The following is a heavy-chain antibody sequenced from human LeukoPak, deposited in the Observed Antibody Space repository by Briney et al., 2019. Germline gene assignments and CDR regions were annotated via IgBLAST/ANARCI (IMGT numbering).Heavy chain of an antibody. V-gene: IGHV4-4*07. D-gene: IGHD2-8*02. J-gene: IGHJ4*02. CDR2: VSSSLGT. Sequence: SETLSLTCTVSGGSISSYYYSWIRQPAGKGLEWIGRVSSSLGTNYNPSLKSRVTMSVDTTGNRLSLKLTSVTAADTAVYYCARARTGTYYFFEYWGQGALVTVSS. CDR1: GGSISSYY. CDR3: ARARTGTYYFFEY.